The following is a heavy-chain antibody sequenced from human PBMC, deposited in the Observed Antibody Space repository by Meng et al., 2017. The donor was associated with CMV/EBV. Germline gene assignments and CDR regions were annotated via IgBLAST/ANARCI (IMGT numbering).Heavy chain of an antibody. Sequence: SVKVSCKASGGTFSSYVINWVRQAPGQGLECMGGIIPTVGTANYAQKFQGRVTITADRSTSTAYLELNSLRSEDTAAYYCARGHYPQLAPDYYYGLDVWGQGTTVTVSS. CDR3: ARGHYPQLAPDYYYGLDV. J-gene: IGHJ6*02. CDR2: IIPTVGTA. D-gene: IGHD1-1*01. CDR1: GGTFSSYV. V-gene: IGHV1-69*06.